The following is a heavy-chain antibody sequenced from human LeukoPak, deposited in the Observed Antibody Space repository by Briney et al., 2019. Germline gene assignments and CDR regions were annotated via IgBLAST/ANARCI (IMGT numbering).Heavy chain of an antibody. CDR2: IRSKTYGGTA. CDR3: SRGLGSGNPVDI. Sequence: GGSLRLSCAASGFTFGANGMSWFRQAPGKGLEWVGLIRSKTYGGTAEYAASVKGRFTISRDDSKSIAYLQMNSLKAEDTAVYYCSRGLGSGNPVDIWGQGAMVTVS. D-gene: IGHD3-10*01. J-gene: IGHJ3*02. CDR1: GFTFGANG. V-gene: IGHV3-49*03.